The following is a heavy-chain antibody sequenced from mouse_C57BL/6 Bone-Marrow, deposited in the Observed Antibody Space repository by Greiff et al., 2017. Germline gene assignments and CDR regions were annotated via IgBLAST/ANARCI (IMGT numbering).Heavy chain of an antibody. Sequence: VQLQQSGPELVKPGASVKISCKASGYSFTGYYMNWVKQSPEKSLEWIGEINPSTGGTTYNQKFKAKATLTVDKSSSTAYMQLKSLTSEDSAVYYCARTEVDYYDAYWGQGTLVTVSA. CDR2: INPSTGGT. V-gene: IGHV1-42*01. J-gene: IGHJ3*01. CDR3: ARTEVDYYDAY. CDR1: GYSFTGYY. D-gene: IGHD1-1*01.